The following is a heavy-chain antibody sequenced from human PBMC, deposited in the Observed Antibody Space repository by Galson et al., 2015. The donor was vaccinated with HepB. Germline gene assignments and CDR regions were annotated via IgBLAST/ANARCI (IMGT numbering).Heavy chain of an antibody. D-gene: IGHD3-3*01. V-gene: IGHV1-18*01. CDR1: GYTFTSYG. CDR3: ARGTGEVRGVWIFGAPPYMDV. Sequence: SVKVSCKASGYTFTSYGISWVRQAPGQGLEWMGWISAYNGNTNYAQKLQGRVTMTTDTSTSTAYMELRSLRSDDTAVYYCARGTGEVRGVWIFGAPPYMDVWGKGTTVTVSS. J-gene: IGHJ6*03. CDR2: ISAYNGNT.